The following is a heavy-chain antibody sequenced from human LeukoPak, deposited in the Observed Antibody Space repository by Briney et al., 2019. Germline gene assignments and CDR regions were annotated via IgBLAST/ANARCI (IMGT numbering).Heavy chain of an antibody. Sequence: GSLRLSCAVSGFTFSSDWMIWVRQAPGKGLEWVANINPDGSEKNYVDSVRGRFTISRDNAKNSLDLQMNSLRVEDTAVYYCARGFEYGDYFDYWGQGTLVTVSS. J-gene: IGHJ4*02. CDR1: GFTFSSDW. CDR3: ARGFEYGDYFDY. CDR2: INPDGSEK. V-gene: IGHV3-7*04. D-gene: IGHD4-17*01.